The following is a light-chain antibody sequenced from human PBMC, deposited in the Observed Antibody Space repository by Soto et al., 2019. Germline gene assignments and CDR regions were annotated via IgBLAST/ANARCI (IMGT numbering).Light chain of an antibody. Sequence: VLTQPPSVSGAPGQRVTISCTGSSSNIGAGYDVHWYQQLPGTAPKLLIYGNSNRPSGVPDRFSGSKSGTSASLAITGLQAEDEADYYCQSYDSSLEVFGGGTKLTVL. CDR1: SSNIGAGYD. V-gene: IGLV1-40*01. CDR2: GNS. CDR3: QSYDSSLEV. J-gene: IGLJ2*01.